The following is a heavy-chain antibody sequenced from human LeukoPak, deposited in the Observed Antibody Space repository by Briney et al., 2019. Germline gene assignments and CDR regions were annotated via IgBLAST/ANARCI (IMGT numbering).Heavy chain of an antibody. D-gene: IGHD2-15*01. V-gene: IGHV3-23*01. Sequence: GRCLRLSCTASGFTFSNYAMSGVRHAPGKGLEWVSTISGSDGSTYYADSVKGRFTISRDNSKNTLYLQMNSLRVEDTAIYYCAKGRGYCTGGSCYSDYWGQGTLVTVSS. CDR2: ISGSDGST. CDR3: AKGRGYCTGGSCYSDY. J-gene: IGHJ4*02. CDR1: GFTFSNYA.